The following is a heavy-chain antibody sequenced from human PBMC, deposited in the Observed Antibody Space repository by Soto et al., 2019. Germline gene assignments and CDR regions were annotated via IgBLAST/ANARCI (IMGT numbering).Heavy chain of an antibody. CDR3: ARQTRAPES. CDR1: GFTFSSYW. V-gene: IGHV3-7*03. D-gene: IGHD3-10*01. Sequence: EVQLVESGGGLVQPGGSLRLSCAASGFTFSSYWMTWLRQAPGRGLECVANIKQDGTDKYYVDSVKGRFTISRDNAKNSLFLQMNSLRAEDTAVHYCARQTRAPESWGQGTLVTVSS. J-gene: IGHJ5*02. CDR2: IKQDGTDK.